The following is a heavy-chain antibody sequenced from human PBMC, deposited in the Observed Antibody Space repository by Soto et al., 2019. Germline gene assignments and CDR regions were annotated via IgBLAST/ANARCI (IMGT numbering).Heavy chain of an antibody. CDR3: ARASSIEFTISTAMAPFDY. V-gene: IGHV4-30-4*01. CDR1: GGSISSGDYY. J-gene: IGHJ4*02. Sequence: PSETLSLTCTVSGGSISSGDYYWSWIRQPPGKGLEWIGYIYYSGSTYYNPSLKSRVTISVDTSKNQFSLKLSSVTAADTAVYYCARASSIEFTISTAMAPFDYWGQGTLVTVSS. D-gene: IGHD5-18*01. CDR2: IYYSGST.